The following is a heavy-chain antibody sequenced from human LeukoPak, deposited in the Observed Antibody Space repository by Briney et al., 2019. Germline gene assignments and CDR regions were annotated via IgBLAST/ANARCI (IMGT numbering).Heavy chain of an antibody. J-gene: IGHJ4*02. Sequence: GGSLRLSCAASGFTFSSYWMHWARQAPGKGLVWVSRIKSDGSSTSYADSVKGRFTISRDNAKNTLYLQMNSLRAEDMAVYYCARGDGYGMDYWGQGTRVTVSS. CDR3: ARGDGYGMDY. CDR1: GFTFSSYW. D-gene: IGHD5-24*01. CDR2: IKSDGSST. V-gene: IGHV3-74*01.